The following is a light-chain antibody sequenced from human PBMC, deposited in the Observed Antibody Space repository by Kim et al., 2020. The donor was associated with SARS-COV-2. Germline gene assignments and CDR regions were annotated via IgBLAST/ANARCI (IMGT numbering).Light chain of an antibody. CDR1: SGHSTYA. Sequence: QLVLTQSPSASASLGASVKLTCTLSSGHSTYAIAWHQQQPEKGPRYLMKLNSDGSHSKGDGIPDRFSGSSSGAERYLTISGLQSEDEADYYCQTWGTGLVFGGGTQLTVL. CDR2: LNSDGSH. V-gene: IGLV4-69*01. J-gene: IGLJ3*02. CDR3: QTWGTGLV.